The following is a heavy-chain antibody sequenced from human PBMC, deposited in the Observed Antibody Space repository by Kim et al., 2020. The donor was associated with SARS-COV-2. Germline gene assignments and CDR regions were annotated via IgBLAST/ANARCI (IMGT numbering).Heavy chain of an antibody. CDR2: MKSTSDDGSI. CDR3: ATVRKGAAYSYGYDYYYYGMDV. Sequence: GGSLRLSCAGSGLTFSDAWMNWVRQAPGKGLEWVGRMKSTSDDGSIDYAAPVEGRFTISRDDSKNTLYLQMNSLKIEDTAVYYCATVRKGAAYSYGYDYYYYGMDVWGQGTTVVVSS. CDR1: GLTFSDAW. V-gene: IGHV3-15*01. J-gene: IGHJ6*02. D-gene: IGHD5-18*01.